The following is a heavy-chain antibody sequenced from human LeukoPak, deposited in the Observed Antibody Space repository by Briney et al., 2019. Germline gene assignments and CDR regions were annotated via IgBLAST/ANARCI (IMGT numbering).Heavy chain of an antibody. V-gene: IGHV1-8*01. J-gene: IGHJ4*02. D-gene: IGHD6-19*01. CDR2: MNPNSGNT. CDR1: GYTFTSYD. Sequence: ASVKVSCTASGYTFTSYDINWVRQATGQGLEWMGWMNPNSGNTGYAQKFQGRVTMTRNTSISTAYMELSSLRSEDTAVYYCARASIAVAGTGFDYWGQGTLVTVSS. CDR3: ARASIAVAGTGFDY.